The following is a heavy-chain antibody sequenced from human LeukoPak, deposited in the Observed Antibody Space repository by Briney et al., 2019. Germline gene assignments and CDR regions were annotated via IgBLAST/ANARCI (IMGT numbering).Heavy chain of an antibody. CDR2: ISYDGRNT. D-gene: IGHD5-18*01. V-gene: IGHV3-30*04. CDR3: ARGPKYSYGYSGY. J-gene: IGHJ4*02. CDR1: GFTFSSYA. Sequence: PGRSLRLSCAASGFTFSSYALHWVRQAPGKGLEWAAVISYDGRNTNYADSVKGRFTIFRVNSKNTLYLEMNSLRAEDTAVYHCARGPKYSYGYSGYWGQGTLVTVSS.